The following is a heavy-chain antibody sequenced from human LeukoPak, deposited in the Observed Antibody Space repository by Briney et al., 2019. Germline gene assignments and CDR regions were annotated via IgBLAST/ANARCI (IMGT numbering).Heavy chain of an antibody. Sequence: SETLSLTCAVYGGSFSGYYWSWIRQPPGKGLEWIGEINHSGSTNYNPSLKSRVTIPVDTSKNQFSLKLSSVTAADTAVYYCARHSDYGAFDYWGQGTLVTVSS. CDR3: ARHSDYGAFDY. CDR1: GGSFSGYY. J-gene: IGHJ4*02. D-gene: IGHD4-17*01. CDR2: INHSGST. V-gene: IGHV4-34*01.